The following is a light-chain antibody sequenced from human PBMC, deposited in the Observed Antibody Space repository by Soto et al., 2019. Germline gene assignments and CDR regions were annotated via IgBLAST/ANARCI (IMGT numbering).Light chain of an antibody. V-gene: IGKV3-20*01. J-gene: IGKJ1*01. CDR3: QHYNNWPPET. CDR2: GAS. Sequence: EIVLTQSPGTLSFSPGERATLTCRASQSVSSSYLAWFQQKPGQAPRLLIYGASSRATGIPDRFSGSGSGTDFTLTISRLEPEDFAVYYCQHYNNWPPETFGQGTKVDIK. CDR1: QSVSSSY.